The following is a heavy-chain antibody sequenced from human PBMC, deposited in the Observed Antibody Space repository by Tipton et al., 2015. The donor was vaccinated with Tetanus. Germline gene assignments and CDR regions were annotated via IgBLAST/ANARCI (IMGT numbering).Heavy chain of an antibody. CDR2: VSYSGST. CDR3: ARANYDFPKKSPFAS. J-gene: IGHJ4*02. Sequence: TLSLTCTVSGGSVRSGSYYWNWIRQPPGKGLEWIGYVSYSGSTNSNYSLKSPITISQDTSKNQFSLRLTSVTAADTAVYYCARANYDFPKKSPFASWGQGSLVIVSS. D-gene: IGHD3-3*01. CDR1: GGSVRSGSYY. V-gene: IGHV4-61*01.